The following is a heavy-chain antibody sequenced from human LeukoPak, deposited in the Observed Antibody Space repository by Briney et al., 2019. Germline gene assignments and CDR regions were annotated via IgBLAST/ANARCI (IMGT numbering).Heavy chain of an antibody. CDR3: ARDPRYDFWSGYQPPNGMDV. CDR1: GGSFSGYY. J-gene: IGHJ6*02. CDR2: IDHSGST. V-gene: IGHV4-34*01. D-gene: IGHD3-3*01. Sequence: SETLSLTCAVYGGSFSGYYWSWIRQPPGKGLEWIGEIDHSGSTNYNPSLKSRVTISVDTPKNQFSLKLTSVTAADTAVYYCARDPRYDFWSGYQPPNGMDVWGQGTTVTVSS.